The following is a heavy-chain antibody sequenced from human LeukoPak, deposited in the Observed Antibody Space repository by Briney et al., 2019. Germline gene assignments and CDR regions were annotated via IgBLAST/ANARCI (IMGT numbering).Heavy chain of an antibody. J-gene: IGHJ5*02. CDR2: ISSNGGST. Sequence: GGSLRLSCAASGFTFSSYAMHLVRQAPGKGLEYVSAISSNGGSTYYANSVKGRFTISRDNSKNTLYLQMGSLRAEDMAVYYCAREGSSWGQGTLVTVSS. CDR1: GFTFSSYA. V-gene: IGHV3-64*01. CDR3: AREGSS. D-gene: IGHD3-10*01.